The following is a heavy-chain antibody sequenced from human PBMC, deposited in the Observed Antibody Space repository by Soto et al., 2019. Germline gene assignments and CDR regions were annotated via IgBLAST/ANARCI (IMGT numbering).Heavy chain of an antibody. Sequence: QVQLVQSGAEVKKPGSSVKVSCKASGGTFSNYAISWVRQAPGQGLEWMGGITPFFGKSYYAQKFQGRVAITEDESMSSVYVELRRLRAEATAVCSCDQTLGSVVAGPGRFDLWGRGTLVTVSS. CDR3: DQTLGSVVAGPGRFDL. J-gene: IGHJ2*01. CDR1: GGTFSNYA. D-gene: IGHD6-19*01. V-gene: IGHV1-69*12. CDR2: ITPFFGKS.